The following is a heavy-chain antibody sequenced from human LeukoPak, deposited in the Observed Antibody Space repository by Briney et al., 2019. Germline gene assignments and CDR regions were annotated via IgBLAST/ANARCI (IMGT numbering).Heavy chain of an antibody. CDR1: GGTFSSYA. V-gene: IGHV1-69*06. CDR3: ARGQVDYDILTGYYVFDY. D-gene: IGHD3-9*01. J-gene: IGHJ4*02. CDR2: IIPIFGTA. Sequence: ASVKVSRKASGGTFSSYAISWVRQAPGQGLEWMGGIIPIFGTANYAQKFQGRVTITADKSTSTAYMELSSLRSEDTAVYYCARGQVDYDILTGYYVFDYWGQGTLVTVSS.